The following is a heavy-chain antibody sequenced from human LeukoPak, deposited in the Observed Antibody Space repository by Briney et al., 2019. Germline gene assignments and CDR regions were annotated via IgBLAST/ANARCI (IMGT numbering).Heavy chain of an antibody. CDR3: ARDRDRTLWFGEWKSGKYNWFDP. D-gene: IGHD3-10*01. Sequence: GASVKVSCKASGYTFTGYYMHWVRQAPGQGLESMGWINPNSGGTNYAQKFQGRVTMTRDTSISTAYMELRSLRSDDTAVYYCARDRDRTLWFGEWKSGKYNWFDPWGQGTLVTVSS. J-gene: IGHJ5*02. CDR2: INPNSGGT. V-gene: IGHV1-2*02. CDR1: GYTFTGYY.